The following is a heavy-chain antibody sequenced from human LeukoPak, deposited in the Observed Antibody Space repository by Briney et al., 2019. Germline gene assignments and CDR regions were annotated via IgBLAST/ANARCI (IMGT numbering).Heavy chain of an antibody. Sequence: ASVQVSCKASGYTFTGYYMHWVRQAPGQGLEWMGRINPNSGGTNYAQKFQGRVTMTRDTSISTAYMELSRLRSDDTTVYYCARGGAGPYYYYYYGMDVWGQGTTVTVSS. J-gene: IGHJ6*02. CDR3: ARGGAGPYYYYYYGMDV. CDR1: GYTFTGYY. D-gene: IGHD6-19*01. V-gene: IGHV1-2*06. CDR2: INPNSGGT.